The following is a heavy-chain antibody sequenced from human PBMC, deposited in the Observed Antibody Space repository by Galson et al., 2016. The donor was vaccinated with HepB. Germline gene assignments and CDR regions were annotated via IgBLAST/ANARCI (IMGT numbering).Heavy chain of an antibody. CDR1: GFSFSKYG. CDR3: ARDRRPTVYSGMGV. V-gene: IGHV3-33*01. D-gene: IGHD5-12*01. Sequence: SLRLSCAASGFSFSKYGMHWVRQAPGKGLEWVAVIWYDENNTYYSESVKGRFTISRDDAKSSLFLQMNSLRVDDTAVYYCARDRRPTVYSGMGVWGQGTTVTVSS. J-gene: IGHJ6*02. CDR2: IWYDENNT.